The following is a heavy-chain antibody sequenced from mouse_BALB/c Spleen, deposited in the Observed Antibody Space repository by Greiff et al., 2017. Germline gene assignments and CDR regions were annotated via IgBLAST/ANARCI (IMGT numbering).Heavy chain of an antibody. V-gene: IGHV5-6-3*01. CDR1: GFTFSSYG. D-gene: IGHD1-1*01. CDR3: ARDYYGTYYFDY. J-gene: IGHJ2*01. CDR2: INSNGGST. Sequence: EVKVVESGGGLVQPGGSLKLSCAASGFTFSSYGMSWVRQTPDKRLELVATINSNGGSTYYPDSVKGRFTISRDNAKNTLYLQMSSLKSEDTAMYYCARDYYGTYYFDYWGQGTTLTVSS.